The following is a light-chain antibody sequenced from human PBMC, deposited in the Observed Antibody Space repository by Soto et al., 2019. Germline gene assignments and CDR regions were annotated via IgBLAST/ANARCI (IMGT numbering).Light chain of an antibody. J-gene: IGKJ1*01. CDR1: QSVASLY. V-gene: IGKV3-20*01. CDR2: GAS. CDR3: QHYGDSSWT. Sequence: DIVLTQSPDTLSLSPGERATVSCRASQSVASLYLAWYQQKPGQAPRLLIFGASSRASGIPDRCSGSGSGTDFTLTISRLEPEDFALYYCQHYGDSSWTFGQGTRVDI.